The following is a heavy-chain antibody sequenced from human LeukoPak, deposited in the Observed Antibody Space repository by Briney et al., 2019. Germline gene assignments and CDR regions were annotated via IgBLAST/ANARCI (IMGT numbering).Heavy chain of an antibody. Sequence: ASVKVSCNASGYTFTSYDINWVRQATGQGLEWMGWMNPNSGNTGYAQKFQGRVTMTRNTSISTAYMELSSLRSEDTAVYYCARKGAYYYDSSGYYDYWGQGTLVTVSS. CDR2: MNPNSGNT. CDR3: ARKGAYYYDSSGYYDY. CDR1: GYTFTSYD. J-gene: IGHJ4*02. D-gene: IGHD3-22*01. V-gene: IGHV1-8*01.